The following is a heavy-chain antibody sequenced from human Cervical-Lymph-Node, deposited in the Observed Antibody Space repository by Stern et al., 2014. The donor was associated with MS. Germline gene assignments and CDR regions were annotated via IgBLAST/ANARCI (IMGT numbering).Heavy chain of an antibody. CDR2: FDPEDGET. CDR1: GYTLTELS. V-gene: IGHV1-24*01. D-gene: IGHD2-15*01. J-gene: IGHJ3*02. CDR3: ATAPKYCSGGSCYFRAFDI. Sequence: HVQLVQSGAEVKKPGASVKVSCKVSGYTLTELSMHWVRQAPGQGLEWMGGFDPEDGETIYGQKFRGRVSMTEDTSTDTAYMELSSLRSEDTAVYYCATAPKYCSGGSCYFRAFDIWGQGTMVTVSS.